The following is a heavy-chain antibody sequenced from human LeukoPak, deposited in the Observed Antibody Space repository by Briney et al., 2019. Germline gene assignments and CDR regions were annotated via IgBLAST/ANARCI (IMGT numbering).Heavy chain of an antibody. CDR1: GDNVSSKSAA. Sequence: SQTLSLTCAISGDNVSSKSAAWNWIRQSPSRGLEWLGRTYYRSKWSSGYAESVKSRLTISPDISKNQFSLQLRSVTPEDTAIYYWAKPQTGETFDYGGQGALVTVSS. D-gene: IGHD1-14*01. J-gene: IGHJ4*02. CDR3: AKPQTGETFDY. CDR2: TYYRSKWSS. V-gene: IGHV6-1*01.